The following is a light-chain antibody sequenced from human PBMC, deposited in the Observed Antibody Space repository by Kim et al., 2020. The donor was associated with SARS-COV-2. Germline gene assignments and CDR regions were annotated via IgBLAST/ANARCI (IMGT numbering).Light chain of an antibody. Sequence: SASVGDRVTITCRASQSVGNWLAWYQQKPGKAPKLLIYKASTLQSGVPSRFSGSGSGTEFTLTITTLQPDDSASYFCQHYHSYPLTFGGGTKLEI. CDR1: QSVGNW. J-gene: IGKJ4*01. V-gene: IGKV1-5*03. CDR3: QHYHSYPLT. CDR2: KAS.